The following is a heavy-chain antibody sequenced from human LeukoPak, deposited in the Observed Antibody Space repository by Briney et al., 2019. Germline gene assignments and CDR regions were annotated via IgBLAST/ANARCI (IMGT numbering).Heavy chain of an antibody. V-gene: IGHV3-7*03. CDR3: ARDRWSYDPQGGFDC. CDR2: IKQDGSER. CDR1: GFAFNSQT. Sequence: GGSLRLSCAASGFAFNSQTMSWVRQAPGKGLEWVANIKQDGSERYYVDSVKGRFTLSRDNAKNSLYLQMNSLRAEDTAVYYCARDRWSYDPQGGFDCWGQGTLVTVSS. D-gene: IGHD3-22*01. J-gene: IGHJ4*02.